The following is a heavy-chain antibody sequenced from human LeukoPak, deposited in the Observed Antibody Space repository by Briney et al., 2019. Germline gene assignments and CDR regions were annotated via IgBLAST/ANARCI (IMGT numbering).Heavy chain of an antibody. CDR2: IGGSGGGT. V-gene: IGHV3-23*01. D-gene: IGHD1-26*01. Sequence: GGSLRLSCAASGFTFSSYWMSWVRQAPEKGLEWVSTIGGSGGGTYYADSVKGRFTISRDDSKNTLYLQMNSLRAEDTAVYYCVKDLGRYRNNCFDYWGQGTLVTVSS. J-gene: IGHJ4*02. CDR1: GFTFSSYW. CDR3: VKDLGRYRNNCFDY.